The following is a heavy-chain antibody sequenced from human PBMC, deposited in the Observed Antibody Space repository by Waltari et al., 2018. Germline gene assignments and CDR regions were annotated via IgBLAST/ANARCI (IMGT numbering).Heavy chain of an antibody. J-gene: IGHJ6*03. CDR2: IIPILGIA. V-gene: IGHV1-69*10. Sequence: QVQLVQSGAEVKKPGSSVKVSCKASGGTFSSYAISWVRQAPGPGLEWMGGIIPILGIANYAQKFQGRVTITADKSTSTAYMELSSLRSEDTAVYYCARGARYCSGGSCYSIYYYYYMDVWGKGTTVTVSS. CDR1: GGTFSSYA. D-gene: IGHD2-15*01. CDR3: ARGARYCSGGSCYSIYYYYYMDV.